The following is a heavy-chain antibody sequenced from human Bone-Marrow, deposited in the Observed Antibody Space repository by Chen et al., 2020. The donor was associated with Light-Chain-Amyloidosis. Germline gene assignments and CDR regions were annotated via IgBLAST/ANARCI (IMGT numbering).Heavy chain of an antibody. V-gene: IGHV3-74*01. CDR3: TGGDCTSTSCFLDF. CDR1: GFTFNDYW. Sequence: EVQLVESGGGLVQPGGSLRLSCAASGFTFNDYWMHWVRHVPGKGMVWVARIKSDGSATNYADSMKGRFTVSRDNAKNTLYLQMKSLRAEDTAVYYCTGGDCTSTSCFLDFWGQGTLVTVSS. CDR2: IKSDGSAT. D-gene: IGHD2-2*01. J-gene: IGHJ4*02.